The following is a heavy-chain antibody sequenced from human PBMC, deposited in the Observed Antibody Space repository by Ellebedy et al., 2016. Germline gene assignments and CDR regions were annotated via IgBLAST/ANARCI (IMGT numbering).Heavy chain of an antibody. J-gene: IGHJ4*02. Sequence: GESLKISXAASGFTFDDYGMHWVRQAPGKGLEWVAVISYDGSNEYYADSVKGRFTISRDNSKNTLYLQMNSLRAEDTAVYYCAKALVSIVGAISSVAFDYWGQGTLVTVSS. V-gene: IGHV3-30*18. CDR1: GFTFDDYG. D-gene: IGHD1-26*01. CDR3: AKALVSIVGAISSVAFDY. CDR2: ISYDGSNE.